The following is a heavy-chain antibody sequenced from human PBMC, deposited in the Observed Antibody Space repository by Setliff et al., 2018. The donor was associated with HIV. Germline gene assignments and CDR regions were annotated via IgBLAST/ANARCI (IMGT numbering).Heavy chain of an antibody. V-gene: IGHV4-31*03. D-gene: IGHD2-8*02. J-gene: IGHJ3*02. CDR2: IYYSGST. Sequence: PSETLSLTCTVSGGSFSRGGYYWSWIRQHPGKGLEWIGYIYYSGSTYNNPSLKSRITMSIDTSKNQFSLKLSSVTAADTAVYYCARTRGAGGPFDIWGQGTMVTVSS. CDR1: GGSFSRGGYY. CDR3: ARTRGAGGPFDI.